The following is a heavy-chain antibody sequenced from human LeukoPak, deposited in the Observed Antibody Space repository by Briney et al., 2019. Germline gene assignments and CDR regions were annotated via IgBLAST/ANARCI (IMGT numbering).Heavy chain of an antibody. Sequence: SETLSLTCAVYGGSFSGYYWSWIRQPPGKGLEWIGSIYYSGSTYYNPSLKSRVTISVDTSKNQFSLKLSSVTAADTAVYYCARAASVTKNYYYYYMDVWGKGTTVTVSS. CDR3: ARAASVTKNYYYYYMDV. V-gene: IGHV4-34*01. J-gene: IGHJ6*03. CDR1: GGSFSGYY. CDR2: IYYSGST. D-gene: IGHD4-11*01.